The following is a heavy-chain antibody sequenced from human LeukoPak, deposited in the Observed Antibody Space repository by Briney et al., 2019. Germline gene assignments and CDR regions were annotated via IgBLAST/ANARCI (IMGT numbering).Heavy chain of an antibody. J-gene: IGHJ4*02. V-gene: IGHV4-59*01. Sequence: SETLSLTCTVSGGSISSYYWSWIRQPPGKGLEWLGYIYYSGSTNYNPSLKSRVTISVDTSKNQFSLKLSSVTAADTAVYYCARSEWELLLFDYWGQGTLVTVSS. D-gene: IGHD1-26*01. CDR2: IYYSGST. CDR1: GGSISSYY. CDR3: ARSEWELLLFDY.